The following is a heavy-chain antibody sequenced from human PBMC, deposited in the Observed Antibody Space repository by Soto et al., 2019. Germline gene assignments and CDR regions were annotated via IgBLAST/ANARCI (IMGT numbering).Heavy chain of an antibody. V-gene: IGHV1-18*01. Sequence: QVQLVQSGGEVKRPGASVKVSCKTSGYSFASFGITWVRLAPGQGLEWMGWISGYTGYANYPERFEDRVTLSTDPSTTTAFMELRSLRSDDTAVYYCARDTRNYFDYWGQGTLVTVSS. D-gene: IGHD2-2*01. CDR2: ISGYTGYA. CDR1: GYSFASFG. J-gene: IGHJ4*02. CDR3: ARDTRNYFDY.